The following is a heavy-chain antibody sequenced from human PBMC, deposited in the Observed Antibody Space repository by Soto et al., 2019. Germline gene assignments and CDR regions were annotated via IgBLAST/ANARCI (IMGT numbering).Heavy chain of an antibody. Sequence: ASVKVSCKASGYIFTDYYMNWVRQAPGQGLEWMGWINPNSGGTNYAQKFQGRVTMTTDTSITTAYMELSGLRTDDTAVYYCSRPYCGSNSCHNWFDPWGQGTLVTSPQ. CDR2: INPNSGGT. CDR1: GYIFTDYY. J-gene: IGHJ5*02. V-gene: IGHV1-2*02. D-gene: IGHD2-2*01. CDR3: SRPYCGSNSCHNWFDP.